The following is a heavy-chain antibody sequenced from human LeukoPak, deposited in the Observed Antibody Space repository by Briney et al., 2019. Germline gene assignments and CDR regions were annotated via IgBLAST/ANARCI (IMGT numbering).Heavy chain of an antibody. CDR1: GGSISSYY. D-gene: IGHD2-2*02. V-gene: IGHV4-4*07. CDR3: AREGEVRYCSSTSCYTKTFDY. J-gene: IGHJ4*02. CDR2: IYTSGST. Sequence: SETLSLTCTVSGGSISSYYWSWIRQPAGKGLEWIGRIYTSGSTNYNPSLKSRVTMSVDTSKNQFSLKLSSVTAADTAVYYCAREGEVRYCSSTSCYTKTFDYWGQGTLVTVSS.